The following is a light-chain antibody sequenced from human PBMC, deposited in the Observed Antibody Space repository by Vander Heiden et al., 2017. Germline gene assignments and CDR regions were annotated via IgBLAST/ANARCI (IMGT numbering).Light chain of an antibody. CDR2: WAS. V-gene: IGKV4-1*01. J-gene: IGKJ2*01. Sequence: DIVMTQSTDSLAVSLSERATINCKASQSVLYTSNNKNYLAWYQQKPGQPPKLLIYWASTRESGVPDRFSGSGSGTDFTLTISSLQAEDVAVYYCQQYFITPRTFGQGTKLEI. CDR1: QSVLYTSNNKNY. CDR3: QQYFITPRT.